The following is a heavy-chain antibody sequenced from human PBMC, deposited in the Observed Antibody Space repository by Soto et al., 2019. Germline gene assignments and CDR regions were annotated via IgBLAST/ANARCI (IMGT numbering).Heavy chain of an antibody. V-gene: IGHV3-64D*06. CDR3: VKDRWVDY. D-gene: IGHD6-13*01. CDR2: INSNGGST. J-gene: IGHJ4*02. CDR1: GFTFSSYA. Sequence: GGSLRLSCSVSGFTFSSYAMHWVRQAPGKGLEYVSSINSNGGSTYYAASVKGRFTISRDNSKNTLNLQMSSLTTEDTAVYYCVKDRWVDYWGQGTLVTVSS.